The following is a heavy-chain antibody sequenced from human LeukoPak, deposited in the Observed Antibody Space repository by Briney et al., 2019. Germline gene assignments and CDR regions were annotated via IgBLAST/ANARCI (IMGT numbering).Heavy chain of an antibody. CDR2: INTDGSST. CDR3: TRVGCCATTSCRTAFDI. Sequence: PGGSLRLSCAVSGFTFSTYWMHWVRRAPGKGLVWVSRINTDGSSTYYADSVKGRFTISRDNAKNTLYLQMNSLGAEDTAVYYCTRVGCCATTSCRTAFDIWGQGTMVTVSS. CDR1: GFTFSTYW. J-gene: IGHJ3*02. V-gene: IGHV3-74*01. D-gene: IGHD2-2*01.